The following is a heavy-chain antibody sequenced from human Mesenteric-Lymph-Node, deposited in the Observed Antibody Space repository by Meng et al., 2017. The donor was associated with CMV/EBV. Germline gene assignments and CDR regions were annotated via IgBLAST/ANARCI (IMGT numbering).Heavy chain of an antibody. V-gene: IGHV3-30-3*01. CDR3: ARDHCSSTGCYKGNWFDP. D-gene: IGHD2-2*02. J-gene: IGHJ5*02. CDR2: ISYDGSKK. Sequence: GESLKISCASSGFTFRSYAMHWVRQAPGKGPECVAVISYDGSKKFYADSVKGRFTISRDNSNNTLYLQMNSLRPEDAAVYSCARDHCSSTGCYKGNWFDPWGQGTLVTVSS. CDR1: GFTFRSYA.